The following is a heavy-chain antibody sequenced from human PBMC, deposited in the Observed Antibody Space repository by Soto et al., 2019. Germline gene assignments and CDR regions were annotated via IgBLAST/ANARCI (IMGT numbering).Heavy chain of an antibody. Sequence: SETLSLTCTVSGGSISSGGYYWSWIRPHPGKGLVWIGYIYYSGSTYYNPSLKSRVTISVDTSKNHFSLKLSSVTAADTAVYYCVRGRQDDYDSSGYSYNWFDPWGQGTLVTVSS. CDR1: GGSISSGGYY. D-gene: IGHD3-22*01. V-gene: IGHV4-31*03. CDR2: IYYSGST. J-gene: IGHJ5*02. CDR3: VRGRQDDYDSSGYSYNWFDP.